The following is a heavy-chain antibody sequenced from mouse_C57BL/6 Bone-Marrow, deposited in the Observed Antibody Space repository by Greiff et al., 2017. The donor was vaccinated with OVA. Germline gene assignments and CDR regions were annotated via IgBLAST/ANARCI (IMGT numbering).Heavy chain of an antibody. Sequence: VQLQESGAELVRPGASVKLSCKASGFTFPDYYINWVKQRPGQGLEWIARIYPGSGNTYYNEKFKGKATLTAEKSSSTAYMQLSSLTSEDSAVYFCARRGYFDYWGQGTTLTVSS. CDR2: IYPGSGNT. V-gene: IGHV1-76*01. CDR3: ARRGYFDY. CDR1: GFTFPDYY. J-gene: IGHJ2*01.